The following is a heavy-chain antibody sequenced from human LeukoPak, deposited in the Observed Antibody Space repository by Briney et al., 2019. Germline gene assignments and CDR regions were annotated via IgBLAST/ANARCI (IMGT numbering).Heavy chain of an antibody. J-gene: IGHJ3*02. Sequence: SETLSLTCTVSGGPINSGSYSWTWIRQPAGKGLEWIGRIHISGSTHYTPSLKSRVTISVDTSKNQFSLRLSSVTAADTAVYYCARADRSGYFGNVVAFDIWGQGTMVTVSS. CDR3: ARADRSGYFGNVVAFDI. D-gene: IGHD3-22*01. CDR2: IHISGST. CDR1: GGPINSGSYS. V-gene: IGHV4-61*02.